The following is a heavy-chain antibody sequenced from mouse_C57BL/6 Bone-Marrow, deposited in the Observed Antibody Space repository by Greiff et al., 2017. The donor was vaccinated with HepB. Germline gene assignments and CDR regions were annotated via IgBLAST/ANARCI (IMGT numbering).Heavy chain of an antibody. CDR2: INPSNGGT. D-gene: IGHD1-1*01. V-gene: IGHV1-53*01. Sequence: VQLQQPGTELVKPGASVKLSCKASGYTFTSYWMHWVKQRPVQGLEWIGNINPSNGGTNYNEKFKSKATLTVDKSSSTAYMQLSSLTSEDSAVYYCAREDYGSSYAYFDYWGQGTTLTVSS. CDR3: AREDYGSSYAYFDY. CDR1: GYTFTSYW. J-gene: IGHJ2*01.